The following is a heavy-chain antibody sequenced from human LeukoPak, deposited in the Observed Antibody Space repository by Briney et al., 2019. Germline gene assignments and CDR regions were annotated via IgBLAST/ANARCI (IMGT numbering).Heavy chain of an antibody. V-gene: IGHV1-2*02. J-gene: IGHJ4*02. CDR3: ARVITFGGVIVPFDY. CDR2: INPNSGGT. Sequence: ASVKVSCKASEYTFTGYYMHWVRQAPGQGLEWMGWINPNSGGTNYAQKFQGRVTMTRDTSISTAYMELSRLRSDDTAVYYCARVITFGGVIVPFDYWGQGTLVTVSS. CDR1: EYTFTGYY. D-gene: IGHD3-16*02.